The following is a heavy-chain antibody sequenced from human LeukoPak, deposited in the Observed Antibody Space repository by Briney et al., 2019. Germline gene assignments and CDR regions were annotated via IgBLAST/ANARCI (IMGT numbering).Heavy chain of an antibody. Sequence: SETLSLTCTVSGDSISSSTYYWGWIRQPPGKGLEWIGTIFYSGSTYHNPSLKSRASISVDTSNYQFSLKLSPVTAADTAVYYCASADGYKIDYWGQGTLVTVSS. V-gene: IGHV4-39*01. J-gene: IGHJ4*02. CDR1: GDSISSSTYY. CDR2: IFYSGST. CDR3: ASADGYKIDY. D-gene: IGHD5-24*01.